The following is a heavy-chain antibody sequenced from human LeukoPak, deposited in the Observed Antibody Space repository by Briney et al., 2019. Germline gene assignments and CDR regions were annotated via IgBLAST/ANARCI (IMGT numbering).Heavy chain of an antibody. J-gene: IGHJ4*02. D-gene: IGHD2-21*02. CDR1: GFSVSNNY. V-gene: IGHV3-7*01. CDR3: ARDATRGGDNDY. CDR2: INEDGSYK. Sequence: GGSLRLSCAASGFSVSNNYMSWVRQAPGEGLEWVANINEDGSYKYHADSVKGRLTISRDNAKNSLYLQMNSLRAEDTAVYYCARDATRGGDNDYWGQGTRVIVSS.